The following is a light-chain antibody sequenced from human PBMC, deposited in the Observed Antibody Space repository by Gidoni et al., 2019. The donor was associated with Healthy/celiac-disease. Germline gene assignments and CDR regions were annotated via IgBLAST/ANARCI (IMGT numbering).Light chain of an antibody. CDR2: LGS. J-gene: IGKJ2*03. V-gene: IGKV2-28*01. CDR1: QSLLHSNGYNY. Sequence: DIVMTQSPLSLPVTPGEPASISCRSSQSLLHSNGYNYLDWYLQKPGQSPQLLIYLGSNRASGVPDRFSGSGSGTDFTLKISRVEAEDVGVYYCMQALQPCFXQXTKLEIK. CDR3: MQALQPC.